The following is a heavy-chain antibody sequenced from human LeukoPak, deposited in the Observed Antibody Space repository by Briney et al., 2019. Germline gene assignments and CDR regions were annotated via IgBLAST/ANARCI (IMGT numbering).Heavy chain of an antibody. V-gene: IGHV4-59*01. CDR3: ARVDTAMALFDY. CDR1: GGSISSYY. CDR2: IYYSGST. J-gene: IGHJ4*02. Sequence: PSETLSLTCTVSGGSISSYYWSWIRQPPGKGLEGIGHIYYSGSTNYNPSLKSRVTISVDTSKNQFSLKLSSVTAADTAVYYCARVDTAMALFDYWGQGTLVTVSS. D-gene: IGHD5-18*01.